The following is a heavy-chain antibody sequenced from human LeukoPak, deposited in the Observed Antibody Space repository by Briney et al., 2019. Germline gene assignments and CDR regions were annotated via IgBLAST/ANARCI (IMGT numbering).Heavy chain of an antibody. D-gene: IGHD1-1*01. CDR3: ARDGTSGFDY. CDR2: IYYTGNT. J-gene: IGHJ4*02. CDR1: GGSISTYY. Sequence: KSSETLSLTCTVSGGSISTYYWSWIRQPPGKGLEWIGYIYYTGNTNYNPSLKSRVTISADPSENQFSLRLGSVTAADTAIYYCARDGTSGFDYWGQGTLVTVSS. V-gene: IGHV4-59*01.